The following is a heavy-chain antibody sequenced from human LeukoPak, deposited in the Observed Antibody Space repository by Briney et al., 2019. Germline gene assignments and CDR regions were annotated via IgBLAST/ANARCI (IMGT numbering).Heavy chain of an antibody. J-gene: IGHJ6*03. Sequence: SETLSLTCTVSGYSISSGYYWGWIRQPPGKGLEWIGRIYTSGSTNYNPSLKSRVTMSVDTSKNQFSLKLSSVTAADTAVYYCARGPDYMDVWGKGTTVTISS. CDR3: ARGPDYMDV. V-gene: IGHV4-38-2*02. CDR2: IYTSGST. CDR1: GYSISSGYY.